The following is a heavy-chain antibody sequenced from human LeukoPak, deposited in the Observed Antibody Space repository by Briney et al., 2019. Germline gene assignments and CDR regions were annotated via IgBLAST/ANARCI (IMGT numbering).Heavy chain of an antibody. D-gene: IGHD3-22*01. J-gene: IGHJ4*02. Sequence: SETLSLTCTVSGYSISSGYYWGWIRQPPGKGLEWIGSIYHSGSTYYNPSLKSRVTISVDTSKNQFSLKLSSVTAADTAVYYCAREPYYYDSSGYSVFYWGQGTLVTVSS. CDR1: GYSISSGYY. CDR2: IYHSGST. V-gene: IGHV4-38-2*02. CDR3: AREPYYYDSSGYSVFY.